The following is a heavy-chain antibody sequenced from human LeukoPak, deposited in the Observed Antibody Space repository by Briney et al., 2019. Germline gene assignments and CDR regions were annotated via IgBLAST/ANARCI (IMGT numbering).Heavy chain of an antibody. V-gene: IGHV3-23*01. CDR2: ISGSGGST. D-gene: IGHD3-22*01. CDR3: MTWGGYYDTSGYYSEVDY. J-gene: IGHJ4*02. Sequence: PGGSLRLSCAASGFSFSSYAMSWVRQAPGKGLEWVSTISGSGGSTYYADSVKGRFTVSRDNAKNSLYLQMNSLRAEDTAVYSCMTWGGYYDTSGYYSEVDYWGQGTLVTVSS. CDR1: GFSFSSYA.